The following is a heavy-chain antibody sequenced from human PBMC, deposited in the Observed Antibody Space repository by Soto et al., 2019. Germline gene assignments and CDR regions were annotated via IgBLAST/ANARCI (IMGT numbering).Heavy chain of an antibody. CDR1: GFTFSNYA. CDR3: AKDRFGIVGPVDY. J-gene: IGHJ4*02. D-gene: IGHD1-26*01. V-gene: IGHV3-23*01. Sequence: GSLRLSCAASGFTFSNYALNWVRQAPGKGLEWVSIISGSGGITHYADSVKGRFTISRDNSKNTLSLHMNSLRVDDTAVYFCAKDRFGIVGPVDYWGQGTLVTVSS. CDR2: ISGSGGIT.